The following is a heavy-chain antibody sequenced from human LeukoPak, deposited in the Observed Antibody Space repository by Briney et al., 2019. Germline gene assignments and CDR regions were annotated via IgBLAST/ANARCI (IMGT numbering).Heavy chain of an antibody. CDR3: ARGRPIKKQLEKRTFDY. CDR2: INHSGST. D-gene: IGHD6-13*01. J-gene: IGHJ4*02. CDR1: GGSFSGYY. Sequence: SETLSLTCAVYGGSFSGYYWSWIRQPPGKGLEWIGEINHSGSTNYNPSLKSRVTISVDTSKNQFSLKLSSVTAADTAVYYYARGRPIKKQLEKRTFDYWGQGTLVTVSS. V-gene: IGHV4-34*01.